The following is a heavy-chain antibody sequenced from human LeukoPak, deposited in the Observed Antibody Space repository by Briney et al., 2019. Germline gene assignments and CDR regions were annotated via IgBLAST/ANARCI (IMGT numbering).Heavy chain of an antibody. J-gene: IGHJ5*01. CDR3: AKDWGVSGSYNWFDS. Sequence: PVGSLRLSCEVSGFTINNRGMHWVRQAPGKGLEWVAMISHDGNVEFYLDSVKGRFTISRDNSKNTLYLQMNSLTTDDTAIYYCAKDWGVSGSYNWFDSWGQGTQVTVSS. D-gene: IGHD6-19*01. CDR2: ISHDGNVE. V-gene: IGHV3-30*18. CDR1: GFTINNRG.